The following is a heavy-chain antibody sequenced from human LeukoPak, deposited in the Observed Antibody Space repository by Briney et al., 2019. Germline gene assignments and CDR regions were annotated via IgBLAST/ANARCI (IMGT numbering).Heavy chain of an antibody. D-gene: IGHD1-26*01. CDR3: ARDLNEGRDP. V-gene: IGHV1-69*04. CDR1: GGTFSSYA. J-gene: IGHJ5*02. Sequence: SVKVSCKASGGTFSSYAISWVRQAPGQGLEWMGRIIPIFGIANYAQKFQGRVTITADKSTSTAYMELSSLRSEDTAVYYCARDLNEGRDPWGQGTLVTVSS. CDR2: IIPIFGIA.